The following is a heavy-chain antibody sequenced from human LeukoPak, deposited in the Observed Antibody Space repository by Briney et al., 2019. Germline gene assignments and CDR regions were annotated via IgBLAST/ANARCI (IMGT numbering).Heavy chain of an antibody. J-gene: IGHJ5*02. CDR2: INNAGRET. Sequence: PGGSLRLSCAASGFIFGNYWMHWVRQVPGKGLVWVSRINNAGRETKYADSAEGRFTISRENAKNSLYLQMNSLRVGDTAVYYCARGFGDSWFDPWGQGTQVTVSS. CDR3: ARGFGDSWFDP. D-gene: IGHD3-10*01. V-gene: IGHV3-74*01. CDR1: GFIFGNYW.